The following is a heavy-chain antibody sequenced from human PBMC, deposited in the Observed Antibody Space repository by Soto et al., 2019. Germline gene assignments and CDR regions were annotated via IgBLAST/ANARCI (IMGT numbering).Heavy chain of an antibody. J-gene: IGHJ4*02. Sequence: PWASVKVSCKASGYTFTSYGISWVRQAPGQGLEWMGWISAYNGNTNYAQKLQGRVTMTTDTSTSTAYMELRSLRSDDTAVYYCARVTVGYGYDYFDYWGQGTLVTVSS. CDR3: ARVTVGYGYDYFDY. CDR2: ISAYNGNT. D-gene: IGHD5-18*01. CDR1: GYTFTSYG. V-gene: IGHV1-18*01.